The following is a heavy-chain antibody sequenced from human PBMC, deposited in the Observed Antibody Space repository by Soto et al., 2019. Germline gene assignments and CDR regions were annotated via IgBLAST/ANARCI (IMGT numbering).Heavy chain of an antibody. CDR1: GFTFSSYG. CDR3: ARAGSYYDYIWGSYRPHDAFDI. D-gene: IGHD3-16*02. J-gene: IGHJ3*02. CDR2: IWYDGSNK. Sequence: QVQLVESGGGVVQPGRSLRLSCAASGFTFSSYGMHWVRQAPGKGLEWVAVIWYDGSNKYYADSVKGRFTISRDNSKNTLYLQMNSLRAEDTAVYYCARAGSYYDYIWGSYRPHDAFDIWGQGTMVTVSS. V-gene: IGHV3-33*01.